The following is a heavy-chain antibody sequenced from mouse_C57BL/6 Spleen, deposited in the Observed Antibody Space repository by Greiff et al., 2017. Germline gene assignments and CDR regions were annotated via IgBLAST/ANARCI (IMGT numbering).Heavy chain of an antibody. CDR3: ARAYDYDGAGFAY. CDR2: IHPNSGST. V-gene: IGHV1-64*01. Sequence: QVQLQQPGAELVKPGASVKLSCKASGYTFTSYWMHWVKQRPGQGLEWIGMIHPNSGSTNYNEKFKSKATLTVDKSSSTAYMQLSSLTSEDSAVYDCARAYDYDGAGFAYWGQGTLVTVSA. CDR1: GYTFTSYW. D-gene: IGHD2-4*01. J-gene: IGHJ3*01.